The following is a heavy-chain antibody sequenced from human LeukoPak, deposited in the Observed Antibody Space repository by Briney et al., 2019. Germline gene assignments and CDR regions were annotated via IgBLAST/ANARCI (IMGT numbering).Heavy chain of an antibody. CDR1: GGSISSTNW. D-gene: IGHD3-3*01. CDR2: VHLDGGT. Sequence: SETLSLTCGVSGGSISSTNWWTWIRQPPGKGLEWIGEVHLDGGTNYNPSLESRLTMSVDLSENHISLKLTSVTAADTAVYYCAREGGFYRPLDYTGQGTLVTVSS. V-gene: IGHV4-4*02. CDR3: AREGGFYRPLDY. J-gene: IGHJ4*02.